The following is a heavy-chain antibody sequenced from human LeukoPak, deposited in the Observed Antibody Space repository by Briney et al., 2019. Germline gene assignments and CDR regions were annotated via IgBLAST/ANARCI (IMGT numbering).Heavy chain of an antibody. V-gene: IGHV3-23*01. CDR1: GFTFSSYA. CDR2: ISGSGGST. CDR3: AKGSITMIGAYFQL. Sequence: PGGSLRLSCAASGFTFSSYAMSWVRQAPGQGLEWVSAISGSGGSTYYADTAKGRFTISRDNSKNTLYLQMNSLRAEATAVYYCAKGSITMIGAYFQLWGQGTRVTVSS. D-gene: IGHD3-22*01. J-gene: IGHJ1*01.